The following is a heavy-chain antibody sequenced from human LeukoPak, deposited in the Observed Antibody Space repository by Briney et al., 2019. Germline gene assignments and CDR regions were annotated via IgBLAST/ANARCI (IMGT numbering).Heavy chain of an antibody. D-gene: IGHD6-19*01. CDR2: ITFSSSII. CDR1: GFTFSSYS. Sequence: GGSLRLSCAASGFTFSSYSMNWVRQAPGKGLEWVSYITFSSSIIYYADSVKGRFTISRDNAKNSLYLQMNSLRDEDTAVYYCARGPPGGSGRNYYYYMDVWGKGTTVTVSS. J-gene: IGHJ6*03. V-gene: IGHV3-48*02. CDR3: ARGPPGGSGRNYYYYMDV.